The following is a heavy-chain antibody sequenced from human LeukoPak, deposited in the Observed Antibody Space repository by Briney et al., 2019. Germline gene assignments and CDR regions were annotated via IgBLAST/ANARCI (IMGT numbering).Heavy chain of an antibody. Sequence: GGSLRLSCAASGFTFSSYNMNWVRQAPGKGLEWVSVIYRGGHTYYADSVKGRFSISRDISKNTVYLQMNSLRAEDTAVYYCATFSYAGNAGGSAGSWGQGTLVTVSS. CDR2: IYRGGHT. V-gene: IGHV3-53*01. J-gene: IGHJ5*02. D-gene: IGHD4-23*01. CDR3: ATFSYAGNAGGSAGS. CDR1: GFTFSSYN.